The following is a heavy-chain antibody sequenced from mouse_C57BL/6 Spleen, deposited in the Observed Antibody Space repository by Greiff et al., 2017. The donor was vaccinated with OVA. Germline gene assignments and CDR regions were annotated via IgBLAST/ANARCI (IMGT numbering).Heavy chain of an antibody. D-gene: IGHD2-4*01. V-gene: IGHV1-69*01. J-gene: IGHJ2*01. CDR1: GYTFTSYW. CDR3: ARREYYEYGCYYFDY. Sequence: QVQLKQPGAELVMPGASVKLSCKASGYTFTSYWMHWVKQRPGQGLEWIGEIDPSDSYTNYNQKFKGKSTLTVDQSSSTAYMQLSSLTSEDSAVYYCARREYYEYGCYYFDYWGQGTTLTVSS. CDR2: IDPSDSYT.